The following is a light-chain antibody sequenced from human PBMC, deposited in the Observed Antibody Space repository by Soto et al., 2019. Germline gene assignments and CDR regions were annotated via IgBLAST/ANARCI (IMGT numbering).Light chain of an antibody. Sequence: IVVTQSPLSLFVTPGEPASISCRSGETLLHSNGHNYLDLYVQKPGQSPQLLIFLGSDRASGVPDRFSGSGSGTNFTLKIRGVEAEDVGVYYCMQALQIPPTFGQGTKVDIK. CDR3: MQALQIPPT. V-gene: IGKV2-28*01. CDR2: LGS. CDR1: ETLLHSNGHNY. J-gene: IGKJ1*01.